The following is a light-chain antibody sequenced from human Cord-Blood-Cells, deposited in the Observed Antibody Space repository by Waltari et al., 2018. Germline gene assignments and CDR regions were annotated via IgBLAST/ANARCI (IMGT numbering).Light chain of an antibody. CDR2: RNN. J-gene: IGLJ1*01. Sequence: QSVLTQPPSASGTPGQRVTIPCSGSSSNIGSNYVYWYQQLPGTAPNLLIYRNNQRPSGVPDRFSGSKSGTSASLAISGLRSEDEADYYCAAWDDSLRVFGTGTKVTVL. V-gene: IGLV1-47*01. CDR1: SSNIGSNY. CDR3: AAWDDSLRV.